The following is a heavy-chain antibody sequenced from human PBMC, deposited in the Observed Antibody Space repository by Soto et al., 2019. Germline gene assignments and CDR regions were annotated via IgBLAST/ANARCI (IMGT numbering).Heavy chain of an antibody. J-gene: IGHJ4*02. D-gene: IGHD1-26*01. CDR3: AVEKVGTTGIDF. CDR1: GYTFTGYD. Sequence: QAQLVQSGAEVKKPGASVKVSCKASGYTFTGYDINWVRQATGQGLEWMGWMNPNSGNTGYAQNFQGRVTMTRDNSITTAYMEMTSLRDDDSAVYYCAVEKVGTTGIDFWGQGTLVTVSS. CDR2: MNPNSGNT. V-gene: IGHV1-8*01.